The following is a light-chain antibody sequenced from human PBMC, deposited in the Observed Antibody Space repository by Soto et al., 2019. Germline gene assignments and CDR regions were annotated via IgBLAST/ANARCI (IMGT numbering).Light chain of an antibody. CDR3: QQYGSALFT. Sequence: EIVLTQSPGTLSLSPGERATLSCRASQSVSSSYLAWYQQKPGQAPRLLIYGASSRATGIPDRFSGSGSGTDFTLTISRLEPEDFAVYYCQQYGSALFTCGPGTKVEIK. CDR2: GAS. CDR1: QSVSSSY. V-gene: IGKV3-20*01. J-gene: IGKJ3*01.